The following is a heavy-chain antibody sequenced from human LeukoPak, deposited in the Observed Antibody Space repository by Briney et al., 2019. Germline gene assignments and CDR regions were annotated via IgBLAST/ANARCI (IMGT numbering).Heavy chain of an antibody. Sequence: GGSLRLSCVASGFIFSSYSMNWVRQAPGKGLEWVSSISSSSSYIYYADSVKGRFTISRDNSKNTLYLQMNSLGPEDTAMYYCAKVRVVFNWNYAYYFDYWGQGTLVTVSS. CDR3: AKVRVVFNWNYAYYFDY. D-gene: IGHD1-7*01. V-gene: IGHV3-21*01. J-gene: IGHJ4*02. CDR2: ISSSSSYI. CDR1: GFIFSSYS.